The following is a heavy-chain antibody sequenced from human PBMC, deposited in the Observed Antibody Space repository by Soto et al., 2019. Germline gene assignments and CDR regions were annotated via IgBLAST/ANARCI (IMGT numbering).Heavy chain of an antibody. Sequence: ASVKVSCKVSGYTLAELSMQWVRQAPGKGLEWMGGFDPEGGETIYAQKFQGRVTMTEDTSTDTAYMELSSLRSEDTAVYYCATEPSITMVRGVNSAFDIWGQGTMVTVSS. D-gene: IGHD3-10*01. V-gene: IGHV1-24*01. CDR3: ATEPSITMVRGVNSAFDI. CDR2: FDPEGGET. CDR1: GYTLAELS. J-gene: IGHJ3*02.